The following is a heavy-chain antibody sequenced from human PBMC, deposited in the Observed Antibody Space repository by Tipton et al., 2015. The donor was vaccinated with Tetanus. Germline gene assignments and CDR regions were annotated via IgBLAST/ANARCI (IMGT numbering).Heavy chain of an antibody. CDR2: IYYSGST. V-gene: IGHV4-61*01. D-gene: IGHD3-16*02. CDR3: ARVESAVAFVWGSYRSPGYVFDY. CDR1: GGSVSSGSYY. Sequence: TLSLTCTVSGGSVSSGSYYWSWIRQPPGKGLEWIGYIYYSGSTNYNPSLKSRVTISVYTSKNQFSLKLSSVTAADTAVYYCARVESAVAFVWGSYRSPGYVFDYWVQGTLVTVSS. J-gene: IGHJ4*02.